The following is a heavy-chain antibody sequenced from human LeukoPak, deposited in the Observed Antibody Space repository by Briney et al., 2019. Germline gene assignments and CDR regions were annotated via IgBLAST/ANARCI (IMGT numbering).Heavy chain of an antibody. CDR3: AGSTIFGVVRAFDI. CDR1: GGSISSYY. CDR2: IYTSGST. Sequence: SETLSLTCTVSGGSISSYYWSWIRQPAGKGLEWIGRIYTSGSTNYNPSLKSRVTMSVDTSKNQFSLKVSSVTAADTAVYYCAGSTIFGVVRAFDIWGQGTMVTVSS. D-gene: IGHD3-3*01. V-gene: IGHV4-4*07. J-gene: IGHJ3*02.